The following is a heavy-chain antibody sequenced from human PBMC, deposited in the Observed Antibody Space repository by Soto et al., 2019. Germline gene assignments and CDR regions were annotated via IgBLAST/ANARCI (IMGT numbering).Heavy chain of an antibody. V-gene: IGHV1-69*01. D-gene: IGHD3-10*01. J-gene: IGHJ6*02. Sequence: QVQLVQSGAEVKKPGSSVKVSCKASGGTFSSYAISWVRQAPGQGLELMGGIIPIFGTANYAQKFQGRVTITADESTSTAYMELSSLRSEDTAVYYCARQNRDYGSGSYYNSYYYYGMDVWGQGTTVTVSS. CDR3: ARQNRDYGSGSYYNSYYYYGMDV. CDR1: GGTFSSYA. CDR2: IIPIFGTA.